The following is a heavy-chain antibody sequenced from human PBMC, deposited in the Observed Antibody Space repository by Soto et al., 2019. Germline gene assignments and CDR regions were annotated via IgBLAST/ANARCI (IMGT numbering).Heavy chain of an antibody. V-gene: IGHV1-69*06. CDR2: IIPLHNTS. CDR1: GGAFTNYS. D-gene: IGHD1-20*01. CDR3: AIWSNWNPLYYRGMDG. Sequence: QVQLLQSGAEVKKPGSSVKVSCKVSGGAFTNYSLNWVRHAPGQGLEWLGGIIPLHNTSNYSLKLLGRGSVTADISSNTVYMHLSGLTSYDTATYYCAIWSNWNPLYYRGMDGWGQGTTVTVSS. J-gene: IGHJ6*02.